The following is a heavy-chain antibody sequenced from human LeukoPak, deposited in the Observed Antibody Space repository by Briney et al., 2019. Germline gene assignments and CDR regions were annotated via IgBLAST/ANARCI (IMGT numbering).Heavy chain of an antibody. CDR3: ARGPSGYPNT. V-gene: IGHV3-30*02. CDR2: IRYDGSNK. Sequence: GGSLRLSCAASGFTFSSYGMYWVRQAPGKGLEWVAFIRYDGSNKYYADSAKGRFTVSRDNSKNTLYLQMNSLRAEDTAVYYCARGPSGYPNTGGQGTLVTVSS. D-gene: IGHD5-12*01. CDR1: GFTFSSYG. J-gene: IGHJ4*02.